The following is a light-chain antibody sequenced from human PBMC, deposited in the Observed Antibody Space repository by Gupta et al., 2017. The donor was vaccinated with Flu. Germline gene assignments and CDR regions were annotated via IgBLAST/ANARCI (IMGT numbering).Light chain of an antibody. Sequence: SSLSASVGDRVTITGQASQDIRNYLNWYQQKPGKAPKLLIYDASNWETGVPSRFSGSGCGTDVTFTISSRQQEDIATYYCQQYDNLSALTFGGGTKVEIK. CDR2: DAS. CDR3: QQYDNLSALT. J-gene: IGKJ4*01. CDR1: QDIRNY. V-gene: IGKV1-33*01.